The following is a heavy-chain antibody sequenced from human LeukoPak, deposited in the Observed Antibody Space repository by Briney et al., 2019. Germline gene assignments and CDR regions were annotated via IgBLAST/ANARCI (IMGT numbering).Heavy chain of an antibody. Sequence: GGSLRLSCAASGFTFSSYAMSWVRQAPGKGLEWVSAISGSGGSTYYADSVKGRFTISRDNSKNTLYLQMNSLRAGDTAVYYCAKVGDYYDSSGYYPSGAFDIWGQGTMVTVSS. CDR1: GFTFSSYA. V-gene: IGHV3-23*01. J-gene: IGHJ3*02. D-gene: IGHD3-22*01. CDR2: ISGSGGST. CDR3: AKVGDYYDSSGYYPSGAFDI.